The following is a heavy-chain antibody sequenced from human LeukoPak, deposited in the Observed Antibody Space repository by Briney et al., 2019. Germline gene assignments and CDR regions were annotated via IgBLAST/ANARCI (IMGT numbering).Heavy chain of an antibody. CDR1: GGSISSSSYY. D-gene: IGHD4-17*01. Sequence: SETLSLTCTVSGGSISSSSYYWSWIRQPPGKGLEWIGYIYYSGSTNYNPSLKSRVTISVDTSKNQFSLKLRSVTAADTAVYYCARVDLGGGDYPMWGHYYYMDVWGKGTTVTVSS. J-gene: IGHJ6*03. CDR2: IYYSGST. CDR3: ARVDLGGGDYPMWGHYYYMDV. V-gene: IGHV4-61*01.